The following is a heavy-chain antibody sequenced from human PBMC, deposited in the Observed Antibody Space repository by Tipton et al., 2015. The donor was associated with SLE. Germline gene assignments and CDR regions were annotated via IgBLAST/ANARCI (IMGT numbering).Heavy chain of an antibody. J-gene: IGHJ2*01. CDR1: GGSLSSYY. V-gene: IGHV4-59*01. CDR2: IYYSGST. CDR3: ARDLRSMTTVTRGFDL. Sequence: TLSLTCTVSGGSLSSYYWSWIRQPPGKGLEWIGYIYYSGSTNYNPSLKSRVTISVDTSKNQFSLKLSSVTAADTAVYYCARDLRSMTTVTRGFDLWGRGTLVTVSS. D-gene: IGHD4-17*01.